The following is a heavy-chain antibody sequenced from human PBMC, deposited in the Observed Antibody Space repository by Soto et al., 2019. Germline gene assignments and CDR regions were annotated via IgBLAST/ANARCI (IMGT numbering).Heavy chain of an antibody. Sequence: QVQLVQSGAEVKKPGASVKVSCKASGYTFTSYGISWVRQAPGQGLEWMGWISAYNGNTNYAQKLQGRVTMTTDTSTSTAYMELRSRRSDDTAVYYCARDPTIFGVVISGMDVWGQGTTVTVSS. V-gene: IGHV1-18*04. CDR2: ISAYNGNT. D-gene: IGHD3-3*01. CDR3: ARDPTIFGVVISGMDV. J-gene: IGHJ6*02. CDR1: GYTFTSYG.